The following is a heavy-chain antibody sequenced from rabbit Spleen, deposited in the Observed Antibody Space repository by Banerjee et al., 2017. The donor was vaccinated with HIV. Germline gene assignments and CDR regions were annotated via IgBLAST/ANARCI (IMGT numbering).Heavy chain of an antibody. J-gene: IGHJ4*01. D-gene: IGHD8-1*01. CDR3: ARDGAGGTYFDL. CDR1: GFTLSSYY. V-gene: IGHV1S7*01. CDR2: IDPVFGIT. Sequence: HLKESGGGLVQPGGSLKLSCTASGFTLSSYYMNWVRQAPGKGLEWIGYIDPVFGITYYANWVNGRFSISRENAQNTVFLQMTSLTAADTATYFCARDGAGGTYFDLWGQGTLVTVS.